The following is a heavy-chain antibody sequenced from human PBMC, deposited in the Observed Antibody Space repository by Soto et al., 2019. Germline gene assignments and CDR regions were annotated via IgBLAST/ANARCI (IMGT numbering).Heavy chain of an antibody. Sequence: GGSLRLSCAASGFTFSSYSMNWVRQAPGKGLEWVSYISSSSSTIYYADSVKGRFTISRDNAKNSLYLQMNSLRDEDTAVYYCARDPRGYSYGYVFWFDPWGQGTLVTVSS. V-gene: IGHV3-48*02. CDR1: GFTFSSYS. J-gene: IGHJ5*02. CDR3: ARDPRGYSYGYVFWFDP. D-gene: IGHD5-18*01. CDR2: ISSSSSTI.